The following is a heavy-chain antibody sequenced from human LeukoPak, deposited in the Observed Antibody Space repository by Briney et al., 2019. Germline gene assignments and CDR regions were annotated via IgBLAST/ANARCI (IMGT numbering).Heavy chain of an antibody. CDR3: AREAGTQLLTIDY. V-gene: IGHV4-4*08. D-gene: IGHD2-2*01. CDR1: GGSTTSYY. Sequence: PSETLSFTCTVSGGSTTSYYWSWIRQPPGKGLEWIGYIYSSGSTNYNPSLKSRVTISVDTSKNQFSLNLSSVTAADTAVYYCAREAGTQLLTIDYWGQGTLVTVSS. J-gene: IGHJ4*02. CDR2: IYSSGST.